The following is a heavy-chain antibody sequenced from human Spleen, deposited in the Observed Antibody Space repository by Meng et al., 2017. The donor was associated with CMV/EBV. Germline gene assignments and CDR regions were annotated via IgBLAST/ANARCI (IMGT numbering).Heavy chain of an antibody. CDR2: VSSSSNYI. Sequence: GGSLRLSCAASGFAFNTYSMNWVRQAPGKGLEWVSSVSSSSNYIYYADSVKGRFTISRDNAKNSLYLQMNSLRAEDTAVYYCARDSATVNHYYYYGMDVWGQGTTVTVSS. D-gene: IGHD4-17*01. CDR3: ARDSATVNHYYYYGMDV. CDR1: GFAFNTYS. V-gene: IGHV3-21*01. J-gene: IGHJ6*02.